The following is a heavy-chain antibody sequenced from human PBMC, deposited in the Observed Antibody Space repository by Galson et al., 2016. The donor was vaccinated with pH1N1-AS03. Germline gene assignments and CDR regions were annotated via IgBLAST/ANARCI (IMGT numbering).Heavy chain of an antibody. V-gene: IGHV3-23*01. CDR3: ARGSGPPHWFDP. J-gene: IGHJ5*02. Sequence: SLRLSCAASGFTFSIYAMHWVRQAPGKGLEWVSGVGGVDGSLWYAESVKGRFTVSRDNSKGTLDLQMNSLRADDTAVYYRARGSGPPHWFDPWGQGTLVTVSS. D-gene: IGHD3-3*01. CDR1: GFTFSIYA. CDR2: VGGVDGSL.